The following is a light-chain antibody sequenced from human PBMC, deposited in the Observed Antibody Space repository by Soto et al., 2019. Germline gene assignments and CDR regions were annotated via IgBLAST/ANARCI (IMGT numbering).Light chain of an antibody. Sequence: QSALTQPASVSGSPGQSITISCTGTSSDVGSYNLVSWYQQHPGKAPKLMIYEVSKRPSGVSNRFSGSKSGNTASLTISWLQAEDEADYYCCSYAGSFYVFGTGTKLTVL. CDR1: SSDVGSYNL. J-gene: IGLJ1*01. CDR3: CSYAGSFYV. CDR2: EVS. V-gene: IGLV2-23*02.